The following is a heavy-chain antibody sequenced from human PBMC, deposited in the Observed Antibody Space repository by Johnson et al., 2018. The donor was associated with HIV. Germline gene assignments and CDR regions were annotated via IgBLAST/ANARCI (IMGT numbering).Heavy chain of an antibody. CDR3: ASVNSGAFNF. V-gene: IGHV3-7*05. Sequence: VQLVESGGGVVQPGGSLRLSCAASGFTFSAYWMTWVRQAPGKGLEWVASIRQEGSEKYYVDSVKGRFTISRDNAKNSLYLQVNSLRAEDTAVYYCASVNSGAFNFWGQGTMVTVSS. D-gene: IGHD3-10*01. CDR1: GFTFSAYW. CDR2: IRQEGSEK. J-gene: IGHJ3*01.